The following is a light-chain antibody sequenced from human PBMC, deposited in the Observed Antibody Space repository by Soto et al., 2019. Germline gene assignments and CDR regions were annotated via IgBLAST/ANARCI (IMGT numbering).Light chain of an antibody. CDR3: SLYYNGPVV. CDR2: DTS. J-gene: IGLJ1*01. CDR1: SDVGGHY. Sequence: QSALTQPPSASGSPGQSVTISCTGTSSDVGGHYPYWFQQKPGQAPRTLIYDTSNKHSWTPARFSGSLLGGKAALTLSGAQPEDEADYYCSLYYNGPVVFGTGTKVTVL. V-gene: IGLV7-46*01.